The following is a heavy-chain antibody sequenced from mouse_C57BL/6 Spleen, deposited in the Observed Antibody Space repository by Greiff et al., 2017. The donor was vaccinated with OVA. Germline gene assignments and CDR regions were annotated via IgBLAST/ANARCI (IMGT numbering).Heavy chain of an antibody. V-gene: IGHV1-55*01. CDR1: GYTFTSYW. Sequence: VQLQQPGAELVKPGASVKMSCKASGYTFTSYWITWVKQRPGQGLEWIGDIYPGSGSTNYNEKFKSKATLTVDTSSSTAYMQRSSLTSEDSAGYYGARDYGSSPDYARDYWGQGTSVTVSS. CDR3: ARDYGSSPDYARDY. D-gene: IGHD1-1*01. CDR2: IYPGSGST. J-gene: IGHJ4*01.